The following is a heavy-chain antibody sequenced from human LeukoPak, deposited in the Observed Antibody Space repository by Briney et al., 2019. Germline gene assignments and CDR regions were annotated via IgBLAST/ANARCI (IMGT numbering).Heavy chain of an antibody. J-gene: IGHJ4*02. D-gene: IGHD3-22*01. CDR2: IRYDGSNK. CDR1: GFTFSSYG. Sequence: TGGSLRLSCAASGFTFSSYGMHWVRQAPGKGLEWVAFIRYDGSNKYYADSVKGRFTISRDNSKNTLYLQMNSLRAEDTAVYYCAEHSDIAYDSSGYYPSFDYWGQGTLVTVSS. V-gene: IGHV3-30*02. CDR3: AEHSDIAYDSSGYYPSFDY.